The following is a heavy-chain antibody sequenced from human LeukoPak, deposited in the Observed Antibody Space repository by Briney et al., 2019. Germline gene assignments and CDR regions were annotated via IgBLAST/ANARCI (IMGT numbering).Heavy chain of an antibody. J-gene: IGHJ4*02. D-gene: IGHD2-2*01. CDR2: IYSSGST. V-gene: IGHV4-61*02. Sequence: SETLSLTCTVSGGSISSVSYYWSWIRQPAGKGLEWIGRIYSSGSTNYNPSLKSRVIISVDTSKNQFSLNLSSVTAADTAVYFCARDEGSSYPFDYWGQGTLVTVSS. CDR3: ARDEGSSYPFDY. CDR1: GGSISSVSYY.